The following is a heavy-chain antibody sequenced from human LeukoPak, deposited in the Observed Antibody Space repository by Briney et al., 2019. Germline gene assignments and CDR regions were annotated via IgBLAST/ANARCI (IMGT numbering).Heavy chain of an antibody. CDR2: IDYSANT. J-gene: IGHJ5*02. Sequence: SQTLSLTCTISDGSISSGDYYWSWIRQPPGKGLEWIGYIDYSANTYYNPSLKSRVTISADTPKNHFSLNVGSVTAADTAVYYCARVYYQLLSAWFDPRGQGTLVTVSS. CDR3: ARVYYQLLSAWFDP. D-gene: IGHD2-2*01. CDR1: DGSISSGDYY. V-gene: IGHV4-30-4*01.